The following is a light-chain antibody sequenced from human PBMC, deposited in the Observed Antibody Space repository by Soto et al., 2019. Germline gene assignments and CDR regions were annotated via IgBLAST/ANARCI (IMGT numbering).Light chain of an antibody. J-gene: IGKJ1*01. CDR1: HTISTW. CDR2: DAS. CDR3: QQYTNTNNPWM. V-gene: IGKV1-5*02. Sequence: IQVPQSPPPQSESVGDRVTIICRASHTISTWMAWYQQKPGKAPNLLVYDASTLQSGVASRFSGSGSGTEFTLIISGLQPDDSATYYCQQYTNTNNPWMFGQGTKVDI.